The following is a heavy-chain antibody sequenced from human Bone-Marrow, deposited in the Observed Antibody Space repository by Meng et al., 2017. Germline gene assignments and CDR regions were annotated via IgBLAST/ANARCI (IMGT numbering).Heavy chain of an antibody. Sequence: QVEVEVAGPGRVKPCGTLARTCAGSGCLISSRNWWIWVRQPPGKGLEWIGEIYHSGSTNYNPSLKSRVTISVDKSKNQFSLKLSSVTAADTAVYYCARGSSSSWPNFDYWGQGTLVTVSS. D-gene: IGHD6-13*01. CDR3: ARGSSSSWPNFDY. CDR2: IYHSGST. J-gene: IGHJ4*02. CDR1: GCLISSRNW. V-gene: IGHV4-4*02.